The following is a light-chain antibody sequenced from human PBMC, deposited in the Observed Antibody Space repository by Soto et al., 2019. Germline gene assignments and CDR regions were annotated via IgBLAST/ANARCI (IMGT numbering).Light chain of an antibody. CDR1: QSVSSN. J-gene: IGKJ4*01. CDR3: QQYNNWPLT. Sequence: EIVRTQSTATLSVSPGERATLSCRASQSVSSNLAWYQQKPGQAPRLLIYGASTRATGIPARFSGSGSGTEFTLTISSLQSEDFAVYYCQQYNNWPLTFGGGTKVEIK. V-gene: IGKV3-15*01. CDR2: GAS.